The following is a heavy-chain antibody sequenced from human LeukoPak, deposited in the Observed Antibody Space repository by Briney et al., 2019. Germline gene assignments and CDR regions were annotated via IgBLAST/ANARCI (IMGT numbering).Heavy chain of an antibody. V-gene: IGHV4-59*01. CDR3: ARAPFYGSNSRGSFDP. CDR2: ISYSGNT. J-gene: IGHJ5*02. CDR1: GGSISNYY. Sequence: SETLSLTCTVSGGSISNYYWSWIRQPPGKGLEWIGYISYSGNTNYNPSLKSRVTISLDTSNNQFSLKLSSVTAADTVVYFCARAPFYGSNSRGSFDPWGQGTLVTVSS. D-gene: IGHD2/OR15-2a*01.